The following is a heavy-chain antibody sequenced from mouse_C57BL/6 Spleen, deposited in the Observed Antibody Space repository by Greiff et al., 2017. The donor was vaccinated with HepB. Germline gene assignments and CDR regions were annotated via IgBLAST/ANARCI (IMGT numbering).Heavy chain of an antibody. J-gene: IGHJ3*01. CDR3: ARDDYGGERWFAY. D-gene: IGHD2-4*01. V-gene: IGHV1-82*01. Sequence: VQLQESGPELVKPGASVKISCKASGYSFSGYWMNWVKQRPGKGLEWIGRIYPGDGDTNYNGKFKGKATLTADKSSSTAYMQLSSLTSEDSAVYFCARDDYGGERWFAYWGQGTLVTVSA. CDR1: GYSFSGYW. CDR2: IYPGDGDT.